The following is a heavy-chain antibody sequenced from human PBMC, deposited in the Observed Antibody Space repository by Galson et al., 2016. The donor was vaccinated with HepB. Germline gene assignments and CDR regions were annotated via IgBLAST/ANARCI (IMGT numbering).Heavy chain of an antibody. J-gene: IGHJ5*02. CDR3: GRDVGP. Sequence: SLRLSCAASGFTVSNNYMSWVRRAPGKGLEWVSLIYSGGTTSYASSVRGRFTISRDNSKNTLYLQMNSLRAEDTAVYYCGRDVGPWGQGTLVTVSS. D-gene: IGHD1-26*01. V-gene: IGHV3-53*01. CDR2: IYSGGTT. CDR1: GFTVSNNY.